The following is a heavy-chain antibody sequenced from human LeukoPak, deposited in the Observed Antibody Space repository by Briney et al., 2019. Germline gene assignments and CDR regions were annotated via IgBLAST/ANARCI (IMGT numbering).Heavy chain of an antibody. Sequence: PGGSLRLSCGASGFTFRSYGMTWVRQAPGKRLEWVSAIGTSGSDTYYADSVKGRFTISRDNSKNMLYLQMNSLRAEDTALYYCASNPGYYGAGGGFDYWGQGTLVTVSS. CDR2: IGTSGSDT. D-gene: IGHD4-17*01. J-gene: IGHJ4*02. CDR1: GFTFRSYG. CDR3: ASNPGYYGAGGGFDY. V-gene: IGHV3-23*01.